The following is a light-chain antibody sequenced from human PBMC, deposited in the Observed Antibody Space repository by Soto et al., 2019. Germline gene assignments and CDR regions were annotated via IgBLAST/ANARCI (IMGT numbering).Light chain of an antibody. Sequence: EIVLTKSPGTLSLSPGERATLSCRASQSVSSNYLAWYQLKPGQAPRLLIYGASSRATGIPDRFSGSGSGTEFMLTISRLVPEDFAVYYCHQYGLLPPFSFGPGTKVDIK. CDR1: QSVSSNY. J-gene: IGKJ3*01. CDR2: GAS. V-gene: IGKV3-20*01. CDR3: HQYGLLPPFS.